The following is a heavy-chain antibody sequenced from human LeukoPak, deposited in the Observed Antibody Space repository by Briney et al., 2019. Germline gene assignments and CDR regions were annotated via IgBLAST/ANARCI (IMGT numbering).Heavy chain of an antibody. Sequence: ASVKVSCKASGYTFTSYGISWVRQAPGQGLEWMGWISAYNGNTNYAQKLQGRVTITTDTSTSTAYMELRSLRSDDTAVYYGARDWVYSSSSPGGYWGQGTLVTVSS. J-gene: IGHJ4*02. CDR3: ARDWVYSSSSPGGY. CDR1: GYTFTSYG. V-gene: IGHV1-18*01. CDR2: ISAYNGNT. D-gene: IGHD6-6*01.